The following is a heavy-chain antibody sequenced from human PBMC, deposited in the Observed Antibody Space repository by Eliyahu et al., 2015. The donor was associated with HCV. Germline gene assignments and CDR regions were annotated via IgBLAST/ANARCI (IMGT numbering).Heavy chain of an antibody. J-gene: IGHJ5*02. D-gene: IGHD3-16*02. CDR2: IDPSDSYT. Sequence: EVQLVQSGAEVKKPGESLRISCKGSGYSFTSYWISWVRQMPGKGLEWMGRIDPSDSYTNYSPSFQGHVTISADKSISTAYLQWSSLKASDTAMYYCARRGDYVWGSYRSNWFDPWGQGTLVTVSS. V-gene: IGHV5-10-1*01. CDR1: GYSFTSYW. CDR3: ARRGDYVWGSYRSNWFDP.